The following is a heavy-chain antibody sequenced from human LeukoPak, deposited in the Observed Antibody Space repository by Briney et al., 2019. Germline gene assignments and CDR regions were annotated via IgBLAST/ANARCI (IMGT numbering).Heavy chain of an antibody. V-gene: IGHV1-69*05. CDR1: GGSFSGYA. CDR2: IIPIFGTA. D-gene: IGHD3-22*01. CDR3: ASIIRQYYDSSGYSPDFHY. J-gene: IGHJ4*02. Sequence: GASLKVSCKASGGSFSGYAISWVRQAPGQGLEWMGGIIPIFGTANYAQKFQGRVTITTDESTSTAYMELSSLRSEDTAVYYCASIIRQYYDSSGYSPDFHYWGQGTLVTVSS.